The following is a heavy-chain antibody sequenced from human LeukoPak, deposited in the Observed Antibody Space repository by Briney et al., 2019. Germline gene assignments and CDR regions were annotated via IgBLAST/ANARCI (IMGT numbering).Heavy chain of an antibody. CDR2: ISGNGGVI. Sequence: GRSLRLSCAASGFTFSDNYMTWVRQAPGKGLEWPSYISGNGGVIQYADSVKGRFTISRDNAKNLLYLQMDSLRVEDTAIYCCARDPRTVRIWGQGTLVTVSS. J-gene: IGHJ4*02. CDR1: GFTFSDNY. V-gene: IGHV3-11*04. CDR3: ARDPRTVRI. D-gene: IGHD1-1*01.